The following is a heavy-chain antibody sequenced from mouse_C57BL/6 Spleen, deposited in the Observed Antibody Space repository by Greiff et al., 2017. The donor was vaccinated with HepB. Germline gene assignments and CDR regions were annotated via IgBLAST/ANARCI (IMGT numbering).Heavy chain of an antibody. J-gene: IGHJ3*01. V-gene: IGHV1-81*01. CDR2: IYPRSGNT. CDR1: GYTFTSYG. CDR3: ARGAY. Sequence: VQLQQSGAELARPGASVKLSCKASGYTFTSYGISWVKQRTGQGLEWIGEIYPRSGNTYYNEKFKGKATLPADKSSSTAYMELRSLTSEDSAVYFCARGAYWGQGTLVTVSA.